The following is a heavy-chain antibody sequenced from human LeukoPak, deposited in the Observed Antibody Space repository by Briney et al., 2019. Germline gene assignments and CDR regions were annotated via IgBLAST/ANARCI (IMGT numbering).Heavy chain of an antibody. CDR2: IRSTADTYAA. J-gene: IGHJ4*02. D-gene: IGHD3-10*01. V-gene: IGHV3-73*01. CDR3: VGGSGSRRWVDY. Sequence: GGALRLSCAASGFTFSDSAIHWVRQASGKGLEWVGRIRSTADTYAAAYAASVKGRFTISRDDSKNTAYLQMNSLRAEDTAVYYCVGGSGSRRWVDYWGQGTLVTVSS. CDR1: GFTFSDSA.